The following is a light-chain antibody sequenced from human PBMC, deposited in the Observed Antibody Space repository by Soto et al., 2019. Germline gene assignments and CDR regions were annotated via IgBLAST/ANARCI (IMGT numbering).Light chain of an antibody. J-gene: IGKJ1*01. CDR1: QSVSSN. Sequence: EIVMTQSPATLSVSPGERATLSCRASQSVSSNLAWYQQKPGQAPRLLIYGASTRATGIPARFSGSGSGTEFTLNIRSLQPEDFATYYCQQYKVYSQTFGQGTKVDI. V-gene: IGKV3-15*01. CDR2: GAS. CDR3: QQYKVYSQT.